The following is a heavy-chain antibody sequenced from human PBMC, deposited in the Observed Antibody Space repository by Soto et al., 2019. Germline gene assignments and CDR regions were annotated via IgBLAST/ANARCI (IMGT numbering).Heavy chain of an antibody. CDR3: ARGPLEPTTYYDYYYGMDV. Sequence: QVQLVQSGAEVKKPGSSVKVSCKASGGTFSSYAISWVRQAPGQGLEWMGGIIPIFGTANYAQKFQGRVTITADESTSTAYMELSSLRPEDTAVYYCARGPLEPTTYYDYYYGMDVWGQGTTVTVSS. D-gene: IGHD2-2*01. CDR1: GGTFSSYA. J-gene: IGHJ6*02. CDR2: IIPIFGTA. V-gene: IGHV1-69*12.